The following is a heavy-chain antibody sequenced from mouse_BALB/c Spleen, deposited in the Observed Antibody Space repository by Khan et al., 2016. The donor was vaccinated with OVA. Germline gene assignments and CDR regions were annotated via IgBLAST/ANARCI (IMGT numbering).Heavy chain of an antibody. D-gene: IGHD3-1*01. CDR1: GYTFTNYW. V-gene: IGHV1-63*02. CDR3: GRWATWYFDV. CDR2: IYPGGGYT. J-gene: IGHJ1*01. Sequence: IQLQQSGAELIRPGTSVKISCKASGYTFTNYWLGWIKQRPGHGLEWIGDIYPGGGYTTYTEKFKGKVTLTADTSSSTAYMQLSGLTSEDSTVYFGGRWATWYFDVWGAGTTVTVSS.